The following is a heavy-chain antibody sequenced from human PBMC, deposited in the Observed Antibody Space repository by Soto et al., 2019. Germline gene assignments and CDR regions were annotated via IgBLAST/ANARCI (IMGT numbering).Heavy chain of an antibody. Sequence: EVQLLDSRGDLVQPGGSLRLSCAASGFTFSNYVMSWVRQAPGTGLEWVSAISGSGGSTYYADSVKGRFTISRDNSKNTLYLQMHSLRAEDTAVYYCAKRPASINTFDYWGQGTLVTVSS. D-gene: IGHD2-2*02. J-gene: IGHJ4*02. CDR3: AKRPASINTFDY. CDR2: ISGSGGST. CDR1: GFTFSNYV. V-gene: IGHV3-23*01.